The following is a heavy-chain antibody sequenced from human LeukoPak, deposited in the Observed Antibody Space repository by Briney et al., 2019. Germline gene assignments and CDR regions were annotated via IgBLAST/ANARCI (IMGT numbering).Heavy chain of an antibody. CDR3: ARINYYDSSGYYYFDY. CDR2: ISSSGSTI. D-gene: IGHD3-22*01. V-gene: IGHV3-48*03. J-gene: IGHJ4*02. Sequence: GGSLRLSCAASGFTFSSYEMNWVRQAPGKGLEWVSYISSSGSTIYYADSVEGRFTISRDNAKNSLYLQMNSLRAEDTAVYYCARINYYDSSGYYYFDYWGQGTLVTVSS. CDR1: GFTFSSYE.